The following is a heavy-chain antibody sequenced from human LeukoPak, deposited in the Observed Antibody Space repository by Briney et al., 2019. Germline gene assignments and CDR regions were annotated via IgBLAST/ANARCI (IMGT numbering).Heavy chain of an antibody. CDR2: IIPILGIA. D-gene: IGHD5-12*01. V-gene: IGHV1-69*04. CDR3: ARVPSSGSGYSGYRLSPLDY. CDR1: GGTFSSYA. J-gene: IGHJ4*02. Sequence: SVKVSCKASGGTFSSYAIGWVRQAPGQGLEWMGRIIPILGIANCAQKFQGRVTITADKSTSTAYMELSSLRSEDTAVYYCARVPSSGSGYSGYRLSPLDYWGQGTLVTVSS.